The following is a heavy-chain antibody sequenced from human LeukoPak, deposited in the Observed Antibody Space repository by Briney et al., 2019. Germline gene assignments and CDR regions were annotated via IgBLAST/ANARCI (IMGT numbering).Heavy chain of an antibody. J-gene: IGHJ5*02. D-gene: IGHD6-6*01. V-gene: IGHV3-48*04. CDR1: EFTFSTYG. Sequence: GGSLRLSCAASEFTFSTYGLTWVRQGPGKGLEWVSYISSNGTTIYYADSVKGRFTISRDNGRNSLYLQMNSLRAEDTAVYHCARDVIDGSSSAYWFDPWGQGTLVTVSS. CDR3: ARDVIDGSSSAYWFDP. CDR2: ISSNGTTI.